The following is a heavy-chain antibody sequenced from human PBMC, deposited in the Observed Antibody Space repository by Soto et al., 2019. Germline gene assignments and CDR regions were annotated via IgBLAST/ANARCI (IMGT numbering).Heavy chain of an antibody. CDR3: ARVLGAPLYYFDY. CDR1: GYSISIGNY. J-gene: IGHJ4*02. D-gene: IGHD1-26*01. Sequence: PSETLSLTCPVSGYSISIGNYWGWIRQPPGKRLEWIGSIYQSGSTYYNPSLRSRATISVDTSKNQFSLKLSSVTAADTAVYYCARVLGAPLYYFDYWGQAIMVTVSS. CDR2: IYQSGST. V-gene: IGHV4-38-2*02.